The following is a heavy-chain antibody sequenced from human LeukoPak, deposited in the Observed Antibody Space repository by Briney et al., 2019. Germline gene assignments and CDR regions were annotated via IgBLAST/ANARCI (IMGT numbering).Heavy chain of an antibody. CDR1: GGSFSGYY. CDR2: INHSGST. V-gene: IGHV4-34*01. CDR3: ARGAAAGTPSGSYCFFDY. J-gene: IGHJ4*02. D-gene: IGHD1-26*01. Sequence: PETLSLTCAVYGGSFSGYYWSWIRQPPGKGLEWIGEINHSGSTNYNPSLKSRVTISVDTSKNQFSLKLSSVTAADTAVYYCARGAAAGTPSGSYCFFDYWGQGTLVTVSS.